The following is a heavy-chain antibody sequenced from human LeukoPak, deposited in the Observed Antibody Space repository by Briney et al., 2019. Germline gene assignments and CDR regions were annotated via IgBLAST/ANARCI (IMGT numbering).Heavy chain of an antibody. Sequence: PSETLSLTCTVSGGSISSYYWSWIRQPAGKGLEWTGRIYTSGSTNYNPSLKSRVTMSVDTSKNQFSLKLSSVTAADTAVYYCARLDYDILTGYSFDYWGQGTLVTVSS. V-gene: IGHV4-4*07. CDR2: IYTSGST. D-gene: IGHD3-9*01. CDR1: GGSISSYY. J-gene: IGHJ4*02. CDR3: ARLDYDILTGYSFDY.